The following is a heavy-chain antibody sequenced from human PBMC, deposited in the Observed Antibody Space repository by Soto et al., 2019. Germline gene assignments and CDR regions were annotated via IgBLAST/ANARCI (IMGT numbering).Heavy chain of an antibody. D-gene: IGHD6-13*01. V-gene: IGHV4-59*01. CDR3: ASSNIAAAGFYYYGMDG. CDR2: IYYSGST. CDR1: GGSTSSYY. J-gene: IGHJ6*02. Sequence: SETLSLTCTVSGGSTSSYYWSWIRQPPGKGLEWIGYIYYSGSTNYNPSLKSRVTISVDTSKNQFSLKLSSVTAADTAVYYCASSNIAAAGFYYYGMDGWGRGTTVT.